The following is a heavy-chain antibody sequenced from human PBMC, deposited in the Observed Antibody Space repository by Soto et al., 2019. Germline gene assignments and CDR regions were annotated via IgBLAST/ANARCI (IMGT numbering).Heavy chain of an antibody. CDR2: IYYSGST. D-gene: IGHD3-16*01. J-gene: IGHJ5*01. V-gene: IGHV4-39*01. CDR1: GGSISSSGYY. Sequence: SETLSLTCTVSGGSISSSGYYWGWIRQPPGKGLEWIGIIYYSGSTYYNPSLKSRLTISVDTSKSQFSLKLGSVTAADTAVYYCARGGGDPGWFDSWGQGALVTVSS. CDR3: ARGGGDPGWFDS.